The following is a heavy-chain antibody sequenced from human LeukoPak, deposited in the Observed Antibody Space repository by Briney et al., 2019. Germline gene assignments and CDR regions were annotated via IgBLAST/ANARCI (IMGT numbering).Heavy chain of an antibody. Sequence: PGGSLRLSCAASGFTFSNHWMHWVRQAPGKGLVWVSRINSDGSSTSYADSEKGRFTISRDNAKNTLYLQMNSLRAEDTAVYYCARTLVGASSKDPDYWGQGTLVTVSS. CDR2: INSDGSST. V-gene: IGHV3-74*01. CDR1: GFTFSNHW. D-gene: IGHD1-26*01. CDR3: ARTLVGASSKDPDY. J-gene: IGHJ4*02.